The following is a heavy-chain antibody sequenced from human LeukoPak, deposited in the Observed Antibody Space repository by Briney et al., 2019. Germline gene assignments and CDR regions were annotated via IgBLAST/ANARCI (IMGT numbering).Heavy chain of an antibody. CDR1: GGSSSGYY. CDR3: ARVRHTYYYGSGSYGMDV. J-gene: IGHJ6*02. Sequence: SETLSLTCAVYGGSSSGYYWSWIRQPPGKGLEWIGEINHSGSTNYNPSLKSRVTISVDTSKNQFSLKLSSVTAADTAVYYCARVRHTYYYGSGSYGMDVWGQGTTVTVSS. D-gene: IGHD3-10*01. V-gene: IGHV4-34*01. CDR2: INHSGST.